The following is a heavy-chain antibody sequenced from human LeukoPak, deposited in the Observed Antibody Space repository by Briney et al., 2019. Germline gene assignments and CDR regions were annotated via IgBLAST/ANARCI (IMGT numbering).Heavy chain of an antibody. CDR2: INCSGST. CDR3: ARQGGEDSPY. Sequence: TAETLSLTCTVSGVSISSYYWSWLRQPPGKGLEWIGYINCSGSTNYNPSLKSRVTISIDTSKNPFSLNLRSVSAADTAVYYCARQGGEDSPYWGRGTLVTVSS. D-gene: IGHD3-16*01. CDR1: GVSISSYY. J-gene: IGHJ4*02. V-gene: IGHV4-59*08.